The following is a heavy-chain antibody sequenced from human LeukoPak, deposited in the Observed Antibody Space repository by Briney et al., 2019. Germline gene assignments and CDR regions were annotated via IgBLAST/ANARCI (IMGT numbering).Heavy chain of an antibody. Sequence: PSETLSLTCNVSGVSISTYYWSWIRQAPGKGLERIGYISYSGTTDYNPSLKSRVTIAVDTSKNQISLKVTSETAADTAVYYCARGHYYGSGSYYWFDPWGQATLVTVSS. V-gene: IGHV4-59*01. CDR1: GVSISTYY. J-gene: IGHJ5*02. D-gene: IGHD3-10*01. CDR3: ARGHYYGSGSYYWFDP. CDR2: ISYSGTT.